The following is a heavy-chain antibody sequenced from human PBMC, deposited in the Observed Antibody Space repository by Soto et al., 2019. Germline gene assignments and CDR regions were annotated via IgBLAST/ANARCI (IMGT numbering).Heavy chain of an antibody. J-gene: IGHJ4*02. V-gene: IGHV4-59*08. CDR2: IYNSGST. Sequence: SETLSLTCTISGASISSYYWTWIRQPPGKGLEWIGYIYNSGSTNYSPSLKSRITISLDTSKTEFSLKLSSVTAADTAVYYCARQNYGDYPDYWGQGTLVTVSS. D-gene: IGHD4-17*01. CDR1: GASISSYY. CDR3: ARQNYGDYPDY.